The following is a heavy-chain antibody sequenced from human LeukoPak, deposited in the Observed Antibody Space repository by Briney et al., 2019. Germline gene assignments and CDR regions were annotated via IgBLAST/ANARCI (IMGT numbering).Heavy chain of an antibody. J-gene: IGHJ6*02. CDR1: GFTFSSYA. CDR3: AKIQQLVLYGMDV. D-gene: IGHD6-13*01. CDR2: ISGSGGST. Sequence: GGSLRLSCAASGFTFSSYAMSWVRQAPGKGLEWVSAISGSGGSTDYADSVKGRFTISRDNSKNTLYLQMNSLRAEDTAVYYCAKIQQLVLYGMDVWGQGTTVTVSS. V-gene: IGHV3-23*01.